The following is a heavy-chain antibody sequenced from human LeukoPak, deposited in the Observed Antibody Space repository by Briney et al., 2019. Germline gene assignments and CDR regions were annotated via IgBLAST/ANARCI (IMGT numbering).Heavy chain of an antibody. CDR3: ARDRLRYFDWGQKYNWFDP. D-gene: IGHD3-9*01. V-gene: IGHV4-34*01. Sequence: SETLSLTCAVYGGSFSGYYWSWLRQPPGKGLEWVGEINHSGSTNYNPSLKSRVTISVDTSKIQFSLKLSSVTAADTAVYYCARDRLRYFDWGQKYNWFDPWGQGTLVTVSS. CDR2: INHSGST. J-gene: IGHJ5*02. CDR1: GGSFSGYY.